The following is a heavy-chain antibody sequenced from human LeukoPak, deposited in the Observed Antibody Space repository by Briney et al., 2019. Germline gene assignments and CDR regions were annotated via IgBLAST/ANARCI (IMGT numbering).Heavy chain of an antibody. J-gene: IGHJ3*01. Sequence: ASVKVSCKASGYTFTYYGINWVRLAPGQGLEWMGWVSGYNGNTRYAQNFQGRLTLTTDTSTNIAYMELMRPRSDDTAVYYCAREVDSAMVNAFDFWGQGTLVTVSS. CDR2: VSGYNGNT. D-gene: IGHD5-18*01. CDR1: GYTFTYYG. CDR3: AREVDSAMVNAFDF. V-gene: IGHV1-18*01.